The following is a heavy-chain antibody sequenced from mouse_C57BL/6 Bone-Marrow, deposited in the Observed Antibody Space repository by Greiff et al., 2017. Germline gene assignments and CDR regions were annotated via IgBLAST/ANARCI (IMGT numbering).Heavy chain of an antibody. Sequence: QVQLQQSGPELVKPGASVKISCKASGYAFSSSWMNWVKQRPGKGLEWIGRIYPGDGDTNYNEKFKGKATLTGDKSSSTAYMQLSSLTSEDSAVYCCASFDSSGFPDYWGQGTTLTVSS. J-gene: IGHJ2*01. CDR2: IYPGDGDT. V-gene: IGHV1-82*01. D-gene: IGHD3-2*02. CDR1: GYAFSSSW. CDR3: ASFDSSGFPDY.